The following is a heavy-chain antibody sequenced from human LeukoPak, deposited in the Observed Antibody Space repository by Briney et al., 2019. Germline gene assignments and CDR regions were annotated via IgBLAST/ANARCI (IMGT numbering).Heavy chain of an antibody. Sequence: ASETLSLTCTVSGGSISSYYWSWIRQPPGKGLEWIGYIYYSGSTNYNASLESRVTISVGTPKNQFSLKLSSVTAADAAVYYCARQYSSSSHFDYWGQGALVTVSS. CDR1: GGSISSYY. CDR3: ARQYSSSSHFDY. CDR2: IYYSGST. J-gene: IGHJ4*02. D-gene: IGHD6-6*01. V-gene: IGHV4-59*08.